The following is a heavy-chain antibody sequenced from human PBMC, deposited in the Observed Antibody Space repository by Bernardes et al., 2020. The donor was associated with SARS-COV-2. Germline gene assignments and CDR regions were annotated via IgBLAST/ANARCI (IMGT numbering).Heavy chain of an antibody. V-gene: IGHV4-34*01. D-gene: IGHD1-26*01. CDR2: INHSGST. CDR3: ARGRIVGALYYYYYYGMDV. Sequence: SETLSLTCAVYGGSFSGYYWSWIRQPPGKGLEWIGEINHSGSTNYNPSLKSRVTISVDTSKNQFSLKLSSVTAADTAVYYCARGRIVGALYYYYYYGMDVWGQGTTVTVSS. J-gene: IGHJ6*02. CDR1: GGSFSGYY.